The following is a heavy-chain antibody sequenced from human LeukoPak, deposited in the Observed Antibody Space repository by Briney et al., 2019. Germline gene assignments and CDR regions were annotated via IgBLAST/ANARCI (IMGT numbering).Heavy chain of an antibody. Sequence: SETPSLTCTVSGGSISSYYWSWIRQPPGKGLEWIGYIYYSGSTNYNPSLKSRVTISVDTSKNQFSLKLSSVTAADTAVYYCATYCGGDCYAGDAFDIWGQGTMVTVSS. D-gene: IGHD2-21*02. J-gene: IGHJ3*02. CDR3: ATYCGGDCYAGDAFDI. CDR2: IYYSGST. CDR1: GGSISSYY. V-gene: IGHV4-59*01.